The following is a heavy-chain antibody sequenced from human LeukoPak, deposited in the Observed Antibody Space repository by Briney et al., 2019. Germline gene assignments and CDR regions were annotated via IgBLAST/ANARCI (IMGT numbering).Heavy chain of an antibody. J-gene: IGHJ6*04. Sequence: PSETLSLTCGVSGGSFSSHYWTWIRQPPGKGLEWIGEINPRGSTNYNPSLESRVTVSADTSRNQLSLSLTSVTAADSAVYFCARGLRQGSAWSWGPREKSYQYMDVWGTGTTVIVSS. CDR3: ARGLRQGSAWSWGPREKSYQYMDV. D-gene: IGHD6-19*01. V-gene: IGHV4-34*01. CDR2: INPRGST. CDR1: GGSFSSHY.